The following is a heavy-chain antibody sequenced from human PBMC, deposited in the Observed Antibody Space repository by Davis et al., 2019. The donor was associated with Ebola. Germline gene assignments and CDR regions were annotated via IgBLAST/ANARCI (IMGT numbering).Heavy chain of an antibody. J-gene: IGHJ2*01. CDR1: GFTVSSNY. Sequence: GGSLRLSCAASGFTVSSNYMSWVRQAPGKGLEWVSVIYSGGNTIYADSVKGRLTISRDISKNTLYLQMNNLRDEDTAMYYCARHGSGDFWYFGLWGRGTLVTVSS. V-gene: IGHV3-53*01. D-gene: IGHD4-17*01. CDR2: IYSGGNT. CDR3: ARHGSGDFWYFGL.